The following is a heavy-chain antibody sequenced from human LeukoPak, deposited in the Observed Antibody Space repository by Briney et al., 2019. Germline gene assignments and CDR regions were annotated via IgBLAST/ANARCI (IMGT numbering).Heavy chain of an antibody. Sequence: PSETLSLTCAVYGGSFSGYYWSWIRQPPGKGLEWIGEINHSGSTNYNPSLKSRVTISVDTSKNQFSLKLSSVTAADTAVYYCARGLKTMVRGVIGRWGQGTLVTVSS. J-gene: IGHJ4*02. V-gene: IGHV4-34*01. CDR3: ARGLKTMVRGVIGR. D-gene: IGHD3-10*01. CDR2: INHSGST. CDR1: GGSFSGYY.